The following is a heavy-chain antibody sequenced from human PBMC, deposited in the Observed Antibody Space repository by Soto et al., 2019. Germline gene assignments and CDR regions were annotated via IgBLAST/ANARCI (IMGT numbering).Heavy chain of an antibody. Sequence: GGSLRLSCAASGFTFSSYWMSWVRQAPGKGLEWVANIKQDGSEKYYVDSVKGRFTISRDNAKNSLYLQMNSLRAEDTAVYYCARSFGSYRSNYYYYYGMDVWGQGTTVTVSS. V-gene: IGHV3-7*03. CDR3: ARSFGSYRSNYYYYYGMDV. CDR2: IKQDGSEK. CDR1: GFTFSSYW. D-gene: IGHD1-26*01. J-gene: IGHJ6*02.